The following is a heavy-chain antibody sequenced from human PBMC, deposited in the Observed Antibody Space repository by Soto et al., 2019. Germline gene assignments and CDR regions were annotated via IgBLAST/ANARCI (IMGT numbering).Heavy chain of an antibody. CDR1: GGSISSGGYS. Sequence: QLQLQESGSGLVKPSQTLSLTCAVSGGSISSGGYSWSWIRQPPGEGLEWIGYIYHSGSTYYTPSLKSRVTISVDRSKNHFFLMLNSVTAADTAVYYCARGGKTVTTFDSWGLGTLVTVSS. CDR2: IYHSGST. CDR3: ARGGKTVTTFDS. J-gene: IGHJ4*02. V-gene: IGHV4-30-2*01. D-gene: IGHD4-17*01.